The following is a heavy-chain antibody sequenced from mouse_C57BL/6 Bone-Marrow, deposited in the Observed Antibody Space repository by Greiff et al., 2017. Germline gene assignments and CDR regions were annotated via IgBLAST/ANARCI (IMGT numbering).Heavy chain of an antibody. CDR3: ARMDWKGYYAMDY. J-gene: IGHJ4*01. Sequence: QVQLQQPGAELVKPGASVKLSCKASGFTFTSYWMHWVKQRPGQGLEWIGMIHPNSGSTNYNEKFKSKATLTVDKSSSTAYMQLSSLTSEDSAVYYCARMDWKGYYAMDYWGQGTSVTVSS. CDR2: IHPNSGST. CDR1: GFTFTSYW. D-gene: IGHD4-1*01. V-gene: IGHV1-64*01.